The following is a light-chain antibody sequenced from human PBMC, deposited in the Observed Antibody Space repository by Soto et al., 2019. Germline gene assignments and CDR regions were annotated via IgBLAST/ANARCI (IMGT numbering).Light chain of an antibody. CDR2: GAS. Sequence: EIVLTQSPGTLSLSPGERATLSCRASQRVSGNYLAWYQQNPGQARRPLIYGASSRATGIPDRFSGSGSGTDFTLTITRLEPEDFAVYYCQQYGSSPITFGQGTRLEI. CDR3: QQYGSSPIT. J-gene: IGKJ5*01. V-gene: IGKV3-20*01. CDR1: QRVSGNY.